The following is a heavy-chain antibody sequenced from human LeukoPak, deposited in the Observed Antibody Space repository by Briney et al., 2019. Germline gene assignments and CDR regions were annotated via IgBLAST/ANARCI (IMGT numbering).Heavy chain of an antibody. CDR1: GFTLRTYW. V-gene: IGHV3-74*01. J-gene: IGHJ6*02. CDR3: ARGPQRGAAANYYGMDV. D-gene: IGHD2-2*01. CDR2: INGNGTTT. Sequence: GGSLRLSCAVSGFTLRTYWMHWVRQAPGKGLVWVSRINGNGTTTTYADSVKGRFTVSSDNARSTLYLRMNSLRAEDTAVYYCARGPQRGAAANYYGMDVWGQGTTVTVSS.